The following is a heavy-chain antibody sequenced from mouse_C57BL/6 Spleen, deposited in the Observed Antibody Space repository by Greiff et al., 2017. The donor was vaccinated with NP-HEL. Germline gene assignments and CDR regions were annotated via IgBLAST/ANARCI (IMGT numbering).Heavy chain of an antibody. CDR1: GYTFTSYW. CDR2: IDPSDSYT. V-gene: IGHV1-69*01. Sequence: VQLQQSGAELVMPGASVKLSCKASGYTFTSYWMHWVKQRPGQGLEWIGEIDPSDSYTNYNQKFKGKSTLTVDKSSSTAYMQLSSLTSEDSAVYYCARSANLYFDYWGQGTTLTVSS. CDR3: ARSANLYFDY. D-gene: IGHD6-1*01. J-gene: IGHJ2*01.